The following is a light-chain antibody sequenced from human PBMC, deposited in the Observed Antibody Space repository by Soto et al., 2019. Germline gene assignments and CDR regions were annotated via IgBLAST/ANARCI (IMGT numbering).Light chain of an antibody. V-gene: IGKV3-15*01. CDR3: QHYNNWYS. J-gene: IGKJ2*03. CDR1: QSINGN. CDR2: ATS. Sequence: IVFTQSPAALFLSPGERATLSCRASQSINGNLAWYQRKPRQAPRLLMYATSGRAAGIPARFSGSGAGTEYTLTSSILQSEDFAVFYCQHYNNWYSFGQGTKVDIK.